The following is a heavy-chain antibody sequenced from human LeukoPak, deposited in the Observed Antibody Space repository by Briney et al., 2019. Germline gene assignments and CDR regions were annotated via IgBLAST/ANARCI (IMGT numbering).Heavy chain of an antibody. CDR3: ARSATFGPDAFDF. CDR2: IYYSGST. Sequence: KPSETLSLTCTVSGGSISNYFWSWIRQPPGKGLEWIAYIYYSGSTNYNPSLKSRVTISVDTSKNQFSLKLSSVTAADTAVYYCARSATFGPDAFDFWGQGTMVTVSS. D-gene: IGHD3-10*01. J-gene: IGHJ3*01. CDR1: GGSISNYF. V-gene: IGHV4-59*01.